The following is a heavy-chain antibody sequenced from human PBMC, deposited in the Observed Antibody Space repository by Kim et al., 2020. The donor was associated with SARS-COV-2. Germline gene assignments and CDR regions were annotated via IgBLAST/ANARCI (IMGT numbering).Heavy chain of an antibody. J-gene: IGHJ4*02. V-gene: IGHV3-74*01. D-gene: IGHD3-10*01. Sequence: VKGRLTISRDNAKNTLYLQMNSLRAEDTAVYYCARDPKYYYGSGSYSFDYWGQGTLVTVSS. CDR3: ARDPKYYYGSGSYSFDY.